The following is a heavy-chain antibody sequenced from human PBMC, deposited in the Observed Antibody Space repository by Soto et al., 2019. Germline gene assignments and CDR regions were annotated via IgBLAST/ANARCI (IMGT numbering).Heavy chain of an antibody. V-gene: IGHV3-30*18. J-gene: IGHJ4*02. CDR2: ISYDGSNK. CDR3: AKDGVLMVYAIGYYFDY. Sequence: AGGLNRHWNAAAEGTCGGYGGHWVRKETGKGLEWVAVISYDGSNKYYADSVKGRFTISRDNSKNTLYLQMNSLRAEDTAVYYCAKDGVLMVYAIGYYFDYWGQGTLVTVSS. CDR1: EGTCGGYG. D-gene: IGHD2-8*01.